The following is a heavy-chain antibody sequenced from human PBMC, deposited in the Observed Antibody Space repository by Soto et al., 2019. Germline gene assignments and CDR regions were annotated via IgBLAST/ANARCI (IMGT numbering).Heavy chain of an antibody. CDR1: GGSFSGYY. J-gene: IGHJ4*02. V-gene: IGHV4-34*01. CDR2: INHSGST. CDR3: ARTRKYYYDSSGYYPYYFDY. D-gene: IGHD3-22*01. Sequence: SETLSLTCAVYGGSFSGYYWSWIRQPPGKGLEWIGEINHSGSTNYNPSLQSRVTISVDTSKNQFSLKLSSVTAADTAVYYCARTRKYYYDSSGYYPYYFDYWGQGTLVTVSS.